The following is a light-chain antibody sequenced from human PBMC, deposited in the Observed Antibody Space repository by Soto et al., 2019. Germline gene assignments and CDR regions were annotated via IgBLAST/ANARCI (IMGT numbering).Light chain of an antibody. CDR2: DVS. V-gene: IGLV2-14*01. CDR3: SSYTSSSTLD. CDR1: SSDVGGYNY. Sequence: QSALTQPASVSGSPGQSITISCTGTSSDVGGYNYVSWYQQHPGKAHKLMIYDVSNRPSGVSNRFSGSKSGNTASLTISGLQAEDEADYYCSSYTSSSTLDFGTGTKLTVL. J-gene: IGLJ1*01.